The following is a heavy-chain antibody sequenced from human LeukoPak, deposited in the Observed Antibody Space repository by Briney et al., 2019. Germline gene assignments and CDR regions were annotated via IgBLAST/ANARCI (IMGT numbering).Heavy chain of an antibody. D-gene: IGHD4-17*01. Sequence: SETLSLACTVSGGSISSSSYYWGWIRQPPGKGLEWIGKIYYSGSTYYNSSLKRRVTISVDTSKNQFSLKLSSVTAADTAVYYCARVRHGEYYWFDYWGQGTLVTVSS. CDR3: ARVRHGEYYWFDY. CDR1: GGSISSSSYY. CDR2: IYYSGST. V-gene: IGHV4-39*01. J-gene: IGHJ4*02.